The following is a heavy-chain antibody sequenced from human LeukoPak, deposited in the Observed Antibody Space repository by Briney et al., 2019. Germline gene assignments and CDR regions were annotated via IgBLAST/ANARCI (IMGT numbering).Heavy chain of an antibody. CDR2: IYSGGST. CDR1: GGSFSGYY. J-gene: IGHJ4*02. Sequence: PSETLSLTCAVYGGSFSGYYMSWVRQAPGKGLEWVSVIYSGGSTYYTDSVKGRFTISRDNSKNTLYLQMNSLRAEDTAVYYCARGRPEGSYYFDYWGQGTLVTVSS. D-gene: IGHD1-14*01. V-gene: IGHV3-66*01. CDR3: ARGRPEGSYYFDY.